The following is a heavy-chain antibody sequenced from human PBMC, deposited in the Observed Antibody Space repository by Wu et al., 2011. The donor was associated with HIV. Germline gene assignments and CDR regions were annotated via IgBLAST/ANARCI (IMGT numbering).Heavy chain of an antibody. CDR1: GNTFSGYA. CDR2: ILPMFGST. J-gene: IGHJ6*03. V-gene: IGHV1-69*14. D-gene: IGHD2-2*01. Sequence: QVQLVQSRAEVKKAGSSVKVSCKASGNTFSGYAVSWVRQAPGQGLEWMGGILPMFGSTNYARKFQGRVTITADKSATTVYMELRSLRSEDTAMYYCARSGVSAEYYFYYMNVWGKGTTVAVSS. CDR3: ARSGVSAEYYFYYMNV.